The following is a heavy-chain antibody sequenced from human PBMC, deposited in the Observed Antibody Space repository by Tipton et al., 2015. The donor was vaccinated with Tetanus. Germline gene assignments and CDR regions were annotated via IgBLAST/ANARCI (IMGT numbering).Heavy chain of an antibody. Sequence: TLSLTCTVSGGSISSYYWSWIRQPAGKGLECIGYVFYTGSTNYNSPFESRVTISVDTSKNQISLQLRSVTAADTAVYYCARYHCTGTTCQHLDHWGQGTLVTVSS. CDR2: VFYTGST. CDR3: ARYHCTGTTCQHLDH. D-gene: IGHD2-8*02. V-gene: IGHV4-59*07. CDR1: GGSISSYY. J-gene: IGHJ4*01.